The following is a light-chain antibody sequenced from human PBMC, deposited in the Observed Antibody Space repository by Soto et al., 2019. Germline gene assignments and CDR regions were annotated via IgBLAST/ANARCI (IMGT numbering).Light chain of an antibody. V-gene: IGLV2-8*01. CDR3: TSYAGSNIWV. J-gene: IGLJ3*02. CDR1: SSDVGAYNY. CDR2: EVS. Sequence: QSALTQPPSASGSPGQSVTISCTGTSSDVGAYNYVSWYQQYPGKAPKLMIYEVSKRPSGVPDRFSGSKSGKTASLTVPGLQPEDDAEDYCTSYAGSNIWVFGGGTKLTV.